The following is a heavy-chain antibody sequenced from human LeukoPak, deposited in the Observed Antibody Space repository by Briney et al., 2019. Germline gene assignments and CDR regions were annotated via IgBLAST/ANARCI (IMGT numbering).Heavy chain of an antibody. CDR1: GGSISSGGYY. Sequence: SQTLSLTCTVSGGSISSGGYYWSWIRQHPGKGLEWIGYIYYSGSTYYNPSLKSRVTISVDTSKNQFSLQLNSVTPEDTAVYCCAREGSDSYGHDNYFDYWGQGNLVTVSS. CDR2: IYYSGST. CDR3: AREGSDSYGHDNYFDY. J-gene: IGHJ4*02. D-gene: IGHD5-18*01. V-gene: IGHV4-31*03.